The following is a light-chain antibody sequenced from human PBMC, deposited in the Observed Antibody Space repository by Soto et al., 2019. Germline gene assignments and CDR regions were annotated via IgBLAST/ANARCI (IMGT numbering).Light chain of an antibody. CDR3: QSYDATNQV. V-gene: IGLV6-57*01. Sequence: NFMLTQPHSVSESPGKTVIISCTRSSGSIASNYVQWYQQRPGSSPTTVIYEDNQRPSGVPDRFSGSIDSSSNSASLTISGLETEDEADYYCQSYDATNQVFGGWIQLTVL. CDR1: SGSIASNY. J-gene: IGLJ3*02. CDR2: EDN.